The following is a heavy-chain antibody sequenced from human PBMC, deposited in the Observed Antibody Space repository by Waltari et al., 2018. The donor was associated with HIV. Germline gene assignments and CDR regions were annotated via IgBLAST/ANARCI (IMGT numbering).Heavy chain of an antibody. CDR2: IWYDSTKQ. Sequence: QVQLVASGGGVVRPRTSHIISCWGSGFTCITHSLPRVRQAPGKGLECVTNIWYDSTKQHYSDSVKGRFIISRDNSKNTLYLQMTSLGPEDSAVYYCARDRDATSWTNDAFEFWGRGTVVTVSP. V-gene: IGHV3-33*01. D-gene: IGHD1-1*01. CDR1: GFTCITHS. CDR3: ARDRDATSWTNDAFEF. J-gene: IGHJ3*01.